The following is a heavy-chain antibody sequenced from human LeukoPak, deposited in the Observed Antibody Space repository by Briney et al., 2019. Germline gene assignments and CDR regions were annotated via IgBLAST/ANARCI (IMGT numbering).Heavy chain of an antibody. CDR3: ARRKYCSGGSCYAGAFDI. CDR2: MNPNSGNT. D-gene: IGHD2-15*01. Sequence: ASVTVSCKASGYTFTGYYMHWVRQAPGQGLEWMGWMNPNSGNTGYAQKFQGRVTMTRNTSISTAYMELSSLRSEDTAVYYCARRKYCSGGSCYAGAFDIWGQGTMVTVSS. V-gene: IGHV1-8*02. CDR1: GYTFTGYY. J-gene: IGHJ3*02.